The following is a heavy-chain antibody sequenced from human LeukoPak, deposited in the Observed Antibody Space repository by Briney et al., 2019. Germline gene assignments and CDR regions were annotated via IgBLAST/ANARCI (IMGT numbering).Heavy chain of an antibody. CDR3: VADSENRSGGDF. CDR1: GFGFSGYW. V-gene: IGHV3-74*01. D-gene: IGHD3-10*01. CDR2: IDSAGARI. J-gene: IGHJ4*02. Sequence: PGGSLRLSWAGSGFGFSGYWIHWVRQVPGKGLAWVSRIDSAGARIQYAGSVKGRFTISRDNAKNTVYLQMNSLRPEDTAVYYCVADSENRSGGDFWGQGTLVTVSS.